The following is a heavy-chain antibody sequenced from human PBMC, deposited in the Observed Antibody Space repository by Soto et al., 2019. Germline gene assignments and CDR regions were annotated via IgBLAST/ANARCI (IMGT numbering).Heavy chain of an antibody. CDR3: ARDKITGVFDY. CDR1: GGSFSGYD. J-gene: IGHJ4*02. V-gene: IGHV4-34*01. D-gene: IGHD2-8*02. CDR2: INHSGST. Sequence: QVQLQQWGAGLLKPSETLSLTCAVYGGSFSGYDWTWIRQTPGTGLEWIGEINHSGSTNYNPSLKSRVTISVDTSKIQFSLKLTSVTAADTAVYYCARDKITGVFDYWGQANLVTVSS.